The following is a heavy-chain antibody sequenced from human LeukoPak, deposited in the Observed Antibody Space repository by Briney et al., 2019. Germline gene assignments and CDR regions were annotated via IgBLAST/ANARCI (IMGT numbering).Heavy chain of an antibody. CDR3: ARIPYYYDSSGYIMGDY. J-gene: IGHJ4*02. CDR1: GYTFTGYY. Sequence: ASVKVSCKASGYTFTGYYMHWVRQAPGQGLEWMGWINPNSGGTNYAQKLQGRVTMTTDTSTSTAYMELRSLRSDDTAVYYCARIPYYYDSSGYIMGDYWGQGTLVTVSS. CDR2: INPNSGGT. V-gene: IGHV1-2*02. D-gene: IGHD3-22*01.